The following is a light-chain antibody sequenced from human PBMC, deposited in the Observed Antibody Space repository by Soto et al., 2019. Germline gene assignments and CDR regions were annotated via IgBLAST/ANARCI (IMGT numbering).Light chain of an antibody. Sequence: QSALTQPASVSGSPGQSITISCTGTSSDVGAYNFVSWYQQHPGKAPKLMIYDVSNWPPSVSNRFSGSKSGNTASLTISGLQAEDEADYCCSSYTSSSTVVFGGGTKLTVL. CDR3: SSYTSSSTVV. J-gene: IGLJ2*01. CDR2: DVS. CDR1: SSDVGAYNF. V-gene: IGLV2-14*01.